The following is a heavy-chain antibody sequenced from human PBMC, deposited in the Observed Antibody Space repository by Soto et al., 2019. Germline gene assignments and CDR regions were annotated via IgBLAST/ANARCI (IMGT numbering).Heavy chain of an antibody. V-gene: IGHV3-48*03. D-gene: IGHD2-2*01. CDR1: GFTFGTYE. J-gene: IGHJ4*02. CDR3: VRYCSSTLCNGVATRTFDY. CDR2: ISSGGDTV. Sequence: PGGSLRLSCAASGFTFGTYEMHWLRQAPGKGLEWVSYISSGGDTVHYADSVKGRFTISRDNTRNSLYLQMNSLRDEDTALYYCVRYCSSTLCNGVATRTFDYWGQGTLVTVSS.